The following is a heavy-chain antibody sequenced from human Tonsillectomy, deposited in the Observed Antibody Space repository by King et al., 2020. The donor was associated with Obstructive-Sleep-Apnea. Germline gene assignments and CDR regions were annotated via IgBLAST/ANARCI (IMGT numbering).Heavy chain of an antibody. Sequence: VQLVESGGGLVQPGGSLRLSCADSGFNCSGYAMSGVRQAPGKVLEGVSAIIGSGGSTYYADSVKGRFTISSDNSKNTLYLQMNSLRAEDTAVYYCASLGWYYYYYYGMDVWGQGTTVTVSS. CDR3: ASLGWYYYYYYGMDV. D-gene: IGHD6-19*01. CDR2: IIGSGGST. J-gene: IGHJ6*02. CDR1: GFNCSGYA. V-gene: IGHV3-23*04.